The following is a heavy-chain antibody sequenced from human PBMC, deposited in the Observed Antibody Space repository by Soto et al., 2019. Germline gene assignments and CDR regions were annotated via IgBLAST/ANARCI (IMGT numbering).Heavy chain of an antibody. D-gene: IGHD3-22*01. V-gene: IGHV1-18*04. J-gene: IGHJ4*02. CDR3: ARSMIVVDPLAY. CDR2: ISAYNGNT. CDR1: GYTFTGYY. Sequence: ASVKVSCKASGYTFTGYYMHWVRQAPGQGLEWMGWISAYNGNTNYAQKLQGRVTMTTDTSTSTAYMELRSLRSDDTAVYYCARSMIVVDPLAYWGQATLVPVSS.